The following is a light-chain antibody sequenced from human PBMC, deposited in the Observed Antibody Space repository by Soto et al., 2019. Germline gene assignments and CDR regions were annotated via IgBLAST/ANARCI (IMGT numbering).Light chain of an antibody. CDR2: DAS. CDR3: QQYNSYWGT. J-gene: IGKJ1*01. Sequence: IQRAQSRSSVSASVGDRVTITCRSSEDISSWLAWYQQKPGKAPKLLIYDASSLESGVPSRFSGSGSGTEFTLTISSLQPDDFATYYCQQYNSYWGTFGQGTKVAIK. V-gene: IGKV1-5*01. CDR1: EDISSW.